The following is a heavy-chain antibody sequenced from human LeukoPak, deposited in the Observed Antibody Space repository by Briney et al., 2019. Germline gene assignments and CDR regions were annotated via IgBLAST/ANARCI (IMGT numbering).Heavy chain of an antibody. J-gene: IGHJ4*02. CDR3: TRRGYYDSSGYYPLDY. Sequence: GGSLRLSCAASGFTFSGSAMHWVRQASGKGLEWVGRIRSKANSYATAYAASVKGRFTISRDDSKNMAYLQMNSLKTEDTAVYYCTRRGYYDSSGYYPLDYWGQGTLVTVSS. CDR2: IRSKANSYAT. V-gene: IGHV3-73*01. D-gene: IGHD3-22*01. CDR1: GFTFSGSA.